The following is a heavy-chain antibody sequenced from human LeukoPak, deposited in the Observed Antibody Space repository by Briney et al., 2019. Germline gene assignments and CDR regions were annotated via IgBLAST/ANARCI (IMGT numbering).Heavy chain of an antibody. Sequence: PGGSLRLSCAASGFTFSSYAMSWVRQAPGKGLEWVSAISGSGGSTYYADSVKGRFTISRDNSKNTLYLQMNRLRAEDTAVYYRAKDRRGESGYYRGKEFDPWGQGTLVTVSS. CDR1: GFTFSSYA. J-gene: IGHJ5*02. CDR2: ISGSGGST. D-gene: IGHD3-3*01. V-gene: IGHV3-23*01. CDR3: AKDRRGESGYYRGKEFDP.